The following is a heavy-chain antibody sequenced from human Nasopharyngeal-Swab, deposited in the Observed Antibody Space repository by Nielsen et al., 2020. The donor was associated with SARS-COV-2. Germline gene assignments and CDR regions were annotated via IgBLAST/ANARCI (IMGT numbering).Heavy chain of an antibody. D-gene: IGHD6-6*01. CDR3: ARDISSSAGFDY. J-gene: IGHJ4*02. V-gene: IGHV3-48*02. Sequence: LKISCAASGFTFSSYSMNWVRQAPGKGLEWVPYISSSSSTIYYADSVKGRFTISRDNAKNSLYLQMNSLRDEDTAVYYCARDISSSAGFDYWGQGTLVTVSS. CDR1: GFTFSSYS. CDR2: ISSSSSTI.